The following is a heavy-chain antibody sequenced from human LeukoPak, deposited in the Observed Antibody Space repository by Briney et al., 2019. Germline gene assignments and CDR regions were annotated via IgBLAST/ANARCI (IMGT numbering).Heavy chain of an antibody. D-gene: IGHD6-6*01. V-gene: IGHV1-2*02. Sequence: ASVKVSCKASGYTFTVYYIHWVRQAPGQGLEWMGWINPNSGGTDYAQKFQGRVTMTRDTSISTAYMELNSLRSDDTAVYYCARAVSIAAHLGSWFDPWGQGTLVTVSS. J-gene: IGHJ5*02. CDR2: INPNSGGT. CDR1: GYTFTVYY. CDR3: ARAVSIAAHLGSWFDP.